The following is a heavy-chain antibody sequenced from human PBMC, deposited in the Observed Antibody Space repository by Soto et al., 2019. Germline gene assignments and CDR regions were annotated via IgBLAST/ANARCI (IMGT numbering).Heavy chain of an antibody. CDR1: GYTFTGYY. CDR3: ARSTRYGSGSYYRYNWFDP. Sequence: QVQLVQSGAEVKKPGASVKVSCKASGYTFTGYYMHWVRQAPGQGLEWMGWINPNSGGTNYAQKFQGWVTMTRDTSISTAYMELRRLRSDDTAVYYCARSTRYGSGSYYRYNWFDPWGQGTLVTVSS. CDR2: INPNSGGT. J-gene: IGHJ5*02. D-gene: IGHD3-10*01. V-gene: IGHV1-2*04.